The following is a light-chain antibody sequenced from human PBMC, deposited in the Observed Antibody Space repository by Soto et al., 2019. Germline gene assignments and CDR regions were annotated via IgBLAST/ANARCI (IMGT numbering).Light chain of an antibody. CDR2: DAS. CDR1: QSVSSSY. J-gene: IGKJ3*01. CDR3: QQYGSSFT. Sequence: ENVLTQSPGTLSLSPGERATLSCRASQSVSSSYLAWYQQKPGQAPRLLIYDASSRATGIPDRFSGSGSGTDFTLTISRLEPEDFAVYYCQQYGSSFTFGPGTKVDIK. V-gene: IGKV3-20*01.